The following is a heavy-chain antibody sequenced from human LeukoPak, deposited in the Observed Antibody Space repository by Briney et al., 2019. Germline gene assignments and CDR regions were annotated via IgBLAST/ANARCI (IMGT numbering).Heavy chain of an antibody. CDR3: AGSTSGWRGDY. D-gene: IGHD6-19*01. CDR2: IYAGDSDT. CDR1: GFSFTNYW. J-gene: IGHJ4*02. Sequence: GESLKISCKGSGFSFTNYWIGWVRQMPGTGLEWVGIIYAGDSDTRYSPSFQGQATISADKTITTAYLQWSSLKASDTAMYYCAGSTSGWRGDYWGQGTLVTVSS. V-gene: IGHV5-51*01.